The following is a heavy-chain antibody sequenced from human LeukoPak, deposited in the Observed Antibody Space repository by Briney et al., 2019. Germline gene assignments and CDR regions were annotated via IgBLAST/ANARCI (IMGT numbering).Heavy chain of an antibody. V-gene: IGHV3-7*01. Sequence: PGGSLRLSCAASGFGFSYYWMTWVRQAPGKGLEWVAGIKRDGSEKYYVDSVKGRFTISRDNAKNSLSLQMNSLGAEDTAVYFCARRSHLSFDYTGQGTLVTVSS. D-gene: IGHD2/OR15-2a*01. CDR1: GFGFSYYW. CDR3: ARRSHLSFDY. CDR2: IKRDGSEK. J-gene: IGHJ4*02.